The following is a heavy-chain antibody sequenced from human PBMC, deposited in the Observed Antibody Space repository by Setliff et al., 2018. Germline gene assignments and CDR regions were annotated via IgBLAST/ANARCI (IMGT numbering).Heavy chain of an antibody. D-gene: IGHD1-26*01. CDR3: AREVGTSTSSDAFDV. CDR1: GDSISSGDYC. V-gene: IGHV4-30-4*08. CDR2: IYHSGSA. Sequence: PSETLSLTCTVSGDSISSGDYCWSWLRQPPGKGLEWIAYIYHSGSAYYNPSLKSRVTMSVDTSKNQFSLHLTSVTAADTAVYYCAREVGTSTSSDAFDVWGQGMMVTVSS. J-gene: IGHJ3*01.